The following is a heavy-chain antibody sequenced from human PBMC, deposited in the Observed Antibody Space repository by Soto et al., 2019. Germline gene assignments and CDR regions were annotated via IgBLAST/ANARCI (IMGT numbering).Heavy chain of an antibody. V-gene: IGHV3-74*01. D-gene: IGHD1-7*01. Sequence: EVQLVESGGGLVQPRGSVRLSCAASGFTFSSYWMHWVRQAPGKGLMWVSRIHNDGSTTRYADSVKGRFTISRDNAKNTLYLQMSSLRVEDTAVYYCARDNWNYYWGQGTLVTVSS. CDR2: IHNDGSTT. J-gene: IGHJ4*01. CDR3: ARDNWNYY. CDR1: GFTFSSYW.